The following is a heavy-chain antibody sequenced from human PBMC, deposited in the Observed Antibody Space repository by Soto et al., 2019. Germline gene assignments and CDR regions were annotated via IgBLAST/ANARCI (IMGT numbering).Heavy chain of an antibody. CDR3: AKDMGWGMVRGVIIGNFDY. CDR2: ISWNSGSI. V-gene: IGHV3-9*01. D-gene: IGHD3-10*01. CDR1: GFTFDDYA. J-gene: IGHJ4*02. Sequence: GGSLRLSCAASGFTFDDYAMHWVRQAPGKGLEWVSGISWNSGSIGYADSVKGRFTISRDNAKNSLYLQMNSLRAEDTALYYCAKDMGWGMVRGVIIGNFDYWGQGTLVTVSS.